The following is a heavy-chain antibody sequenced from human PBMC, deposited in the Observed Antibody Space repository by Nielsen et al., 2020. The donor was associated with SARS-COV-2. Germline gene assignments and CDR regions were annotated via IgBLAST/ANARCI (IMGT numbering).Heavy chain of an antibody. CDR3: AKGDDYGGNSVQLHFNY. CDR1: GFIVSSTY. D-gene: IGHD4-23*01. J-gene: IGHJ4*02. Sequence: GESLKISCAASGFIVSSTYMNWVRQAPGKGLEWVSVIYSGGDTFYADSVKGRFTISRDNSKNTLYLQVNSLRAEDTAMYFCAKGDDYGGNSVQLHFNYWGQGTLVTVSS. CDR2: IYSGGDT. V-gene: IGHV3-53*01.